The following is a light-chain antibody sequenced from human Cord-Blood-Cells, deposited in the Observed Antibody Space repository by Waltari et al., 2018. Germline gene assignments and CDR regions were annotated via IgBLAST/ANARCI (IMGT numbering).Light chain of an antibody. CDR2: KDS. V-gene: IGLV3-25*03. CDR1: ALPKQY. CDR3: QSADSSGTYYV. J-gene: IGLJ1*01. Sequence: SYELTQPPSVSVSPGQTARITCSGDALPKQYAYWYRQKPGQAPVLVIYKDSERPSGIPERFSGSSSGTTVTLTISGVQAEDEADYYCQSADSSGTYYVFGTGTKVTVL.